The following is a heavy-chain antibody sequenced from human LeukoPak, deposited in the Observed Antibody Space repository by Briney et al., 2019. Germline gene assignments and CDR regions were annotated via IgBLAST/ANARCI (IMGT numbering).Heavy chain of an antibody. CDR3: ARLGIAVAGTLDY. J-gene: IGHJ4*02. Sequence: SETLSLTCAVSGYSISSGYYRGWIRQPPGKGLEWIGNIYHSGSTYYNPSLKSRVTISIDTSKNQFSLKLSPVTAADTAVYYCARLGIAVAGTLDYWGQGTLVTVSS. D-gene: IGHD6-19*01. CDR1: GYSISSGYY. V-gene: IGHV4-38-2*01. CDR2: IYHSGST.